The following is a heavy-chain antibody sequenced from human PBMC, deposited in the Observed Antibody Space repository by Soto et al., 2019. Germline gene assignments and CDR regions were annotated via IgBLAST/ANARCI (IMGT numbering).Heavy chain of an antibody. Sequence: GASVKVSCSASGYTFTSYDINLVRQATGQGLEWMGWMNPNSGNTGYAQKFQGRVTMTRNTSISTAYMELSSLRSEDTAVYYCASSTSYCSGGSCVDYWGQGTLVTVSS. D-gene: IGHD2-15*01. CDR1: GYTFTSYD. CDR3: ASSTSYCSGGSCVDY. CDR2: MNPNSGNT. J-gene: IGHJ4*02. V-gene: IGHV1-8*01.